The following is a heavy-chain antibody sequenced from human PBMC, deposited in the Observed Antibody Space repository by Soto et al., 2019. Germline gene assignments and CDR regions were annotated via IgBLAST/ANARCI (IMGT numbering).Heavy chain of an antibody. Sequence: TLSLTCAVSGGSISSGGYSWSWIRQPPGKGLEWIGYIYHSGSTYYNPSLKSRVTISVDTSKNHFSLTLSSVTAADTAVYYCARGPSGDKVHYWGQGALVTVSS. V-gene: IGHV4-30-2*05. D-gene: IGHD7-27*01. CDR2: IYHSGST. CDR3: ARGPSGDKVHY. CDR1: GGSISSGGYS. J-gene: IGHJ4*02.